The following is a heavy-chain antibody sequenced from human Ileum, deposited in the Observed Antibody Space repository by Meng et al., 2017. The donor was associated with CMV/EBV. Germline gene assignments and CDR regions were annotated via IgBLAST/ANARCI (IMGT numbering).Heavy chain of an antibody. D-gene: IGHD1-14*01. Sequence: GQVVVFGGGLVQPWGSLGLSCEASGFIVSSTYMTWVRQAPGKGLEWVSVIYASGSTFYADSVKGRFTISRDNSENTLFLQMSSLRVEDTAVYYCVGVGTPGGQGTLVTVSS. V-gene: IGHV3-66*01. CDR1: GFIVSSTY. J-gene: IGHJ4*02. CDR2: IYASGST. CDR3: VGVGTP.